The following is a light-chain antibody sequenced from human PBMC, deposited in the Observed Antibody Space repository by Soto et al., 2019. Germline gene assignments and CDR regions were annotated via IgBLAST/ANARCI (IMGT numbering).Light chain of an antibody. V-gene: IGLV2-8*01. CDR3: SSYAGTTSYV. CDR2: EVS. Sequence: QSALTQPPSASGSPGQSVTISCTGTSSDIGGYNYVSWYQQHPGKAPELMIYEVSKRPSGVPDRFSGSKSGNMASLTVSGLQAEDEADYYCSSYAGTTSYVFGTGTKVTVL. CDR1: SSDIGGYNY. J-gene: IGLJ1*01.